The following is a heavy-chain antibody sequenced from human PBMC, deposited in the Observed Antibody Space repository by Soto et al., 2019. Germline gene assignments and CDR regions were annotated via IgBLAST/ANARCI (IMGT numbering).Heavy chain of an antibody. D-gene: IGHD5-12*01. CDR2: MNPNSGNT. J-gene: IGHJ3*02. CDR3: ARVDSGYGHDAFDI. Sequence: ASVKVSCKASGYTFTSYDINWVRQATGQGLEWMGWMNPNSGNTGYAQKFQGRVTMTRNTSISTAYMELSSLRSEDTAVYYCARVDSGYGHDAFDIWGQGTMVTVSS. V-gene: IGHV1-8*01. CDR1: GYTFTSYD.